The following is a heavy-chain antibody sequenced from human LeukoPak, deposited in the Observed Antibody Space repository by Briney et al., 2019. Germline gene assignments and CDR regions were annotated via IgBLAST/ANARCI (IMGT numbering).Heavy chain of an antibody. J-gene: IGHJ4*02. CDR2: IIPILGIA. D-gene: IGHD6-13*01. V-gene: IGHV1-69*04. CDR3: ARDGGIAAAGTPSGGFDY. CDR1: GGTFSSYA. Sequence: ASVKVSCKASGGTFSSYAISWVRQAPGQGLEWMGRIIPILGIANYAQKFQGRVTITADKSTSTAYMELSSLRSEDTAVYYCARDGGIAAAGTPSGGFDYWGQGTLVTVSS.